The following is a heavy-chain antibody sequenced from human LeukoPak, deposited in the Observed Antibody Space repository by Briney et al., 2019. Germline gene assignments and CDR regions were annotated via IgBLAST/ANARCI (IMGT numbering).Heavy chain of an antibody. J-gene: IGHJ4*02. Sequence: PGGSLRLSCVAPGVTFSSYARCWVRQAPGKRLEWVSAISGSGGITYYADSVKGRSTISRDNSKNTLYLQMNSLRAEDTAVYYCARDGYSSPYDYWGQGTLVTVSS. CDR1: GVTFSSYA. CDR3: ARDGYSSPYDY. CDR2: ISGSGGIT. V-gene: IGHV3-23*01. D-gene: IGHD6-13*01.